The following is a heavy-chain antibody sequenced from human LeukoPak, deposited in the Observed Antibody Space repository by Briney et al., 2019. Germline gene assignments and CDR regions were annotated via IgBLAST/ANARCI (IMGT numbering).Heavy chain of an antibody. CDR2: RHYSGTT. J-gene: IGHJ4*02. CDR1: GGSISSGGYY. Sequence: SETLSLTCTVSGGSISSGGYYWSWIRQHPGKGLEWVGYRHYSGTTYYNASLKSRLTISVDTSKNQFSLKLSSVTAADTAVYYCARASLAYCSGGSCYAIDHWGQGTLVTVSS. CDR3: ARASLAYCSGGSCYAIDH. V-gene: IGHV4-31*03. D-gene: IGHD2-15*01.